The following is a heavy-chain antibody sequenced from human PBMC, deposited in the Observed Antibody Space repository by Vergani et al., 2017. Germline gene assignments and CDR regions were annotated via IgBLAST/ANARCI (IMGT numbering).Heavy chain of an antibody. D-gene: IGHD2-2*02. CDR1: GFTFSSYS. V-gene: IGHV3-21*01. CDR3: VRDRCLCAGGRCYTEAWDY. J-gene: IGHJ4*02. Sequence: EVQLVESGGGLVKRGGSLRLSCAASGFTFSSYSMNWVRQAPGKGLEWVSSISSSSSYIHYSDSLKGRFTISRDNAKSSLYLQMNSLRAEDTGVYHCVRDRCLCAGGRCYTEAWDYWGQGTPVTVSS. CDR2: ISSSSSYI.